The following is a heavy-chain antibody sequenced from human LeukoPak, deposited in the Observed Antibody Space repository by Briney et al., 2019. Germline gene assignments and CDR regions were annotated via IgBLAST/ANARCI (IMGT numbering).Heavy chain of an antibody. CDR3: ARETRGSYYQRFDY. CDR2: ISAYNGNT. Sequence: GVSVKVSCKASGYTFTSYGISWVRQAPGQGLEWMGWISAYNGNTNYAQKLQGRVTMTTDTSTSTAYMELRSLRSDDTAVYYCARETRGSYYQRFDYWGQGTLVTVSS. J-gene: IGHJ4*02. D-gene: IGHD1-26*01. V-gene: IGHV1-18*01. CDR1: GYTFTSYG.